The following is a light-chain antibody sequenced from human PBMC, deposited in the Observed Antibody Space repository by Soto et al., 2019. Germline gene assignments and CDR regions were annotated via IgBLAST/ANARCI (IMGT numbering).Light chain of an antibody. CDR2: AAS. J-gene: IGKJ4*01. CDR3: QQTYGILT. CDR1: QNIYMN. V-gene: IGKV1-39*01. Sequence: DIQMTQTPMSLSASVGDRVTITCRTSQNIYMNLNWYQQKPGKAPQLLIYAASTLHSGVPSRFSGSAAWTDFALAISSMQPEESANYYCQQTYGILTFGGGTKVQI.